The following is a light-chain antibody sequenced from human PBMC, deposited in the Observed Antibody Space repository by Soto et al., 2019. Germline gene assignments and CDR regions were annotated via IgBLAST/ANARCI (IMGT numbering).Light chain of an antibody. CDR2: DAS. Sequence: EIVLTQSPATLSLSPGERATLSCRASQSVSSYLAWYQQKPGQAPRLLIDDASNRATGIPARFSGSGSGTDFTLTISSLEPEDFAVYYCQQRSSWPSITFGQGTRLEIK. CDR3: QQRSSWPSIT. J-gene: IGKJ5*01. CDR1: QSVSSY. V-gene: IGKV3-11*01.